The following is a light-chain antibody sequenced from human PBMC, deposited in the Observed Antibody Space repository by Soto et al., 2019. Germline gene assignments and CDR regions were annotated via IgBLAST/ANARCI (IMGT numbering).Light chain of an antibody. CDR2: EVS. J-gene: IGLJ1*01. CDR3: SSYAGSNKV. Sequence: QSALNQPPSASGSPGQSVTISCTGTSSGVGGYNYVSWYQQHPGKAPKLMIYEVSKRPSGVPDRFSGSKSGNTASLTVSGLQAEDEADYYCSSYAGSNKVFGTGTKVTVL. V-gene: IGLV2-8*01. CDR1: SSGVGGYNY.